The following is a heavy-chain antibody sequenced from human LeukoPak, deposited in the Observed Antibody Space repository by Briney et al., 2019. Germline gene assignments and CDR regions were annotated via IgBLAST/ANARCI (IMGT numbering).Heavy chain of an antibody. CDR1: GFTFSSYA. D-gene: IGHD2-15*01. CDR3: ARDPDGGFHPRYGMDV. CDR2: ISYDGSNK. J-gene: IGHJ6*02. V-gene: IGHV3-30*04. Sequence: GRSLRLSCAASGFTFSSYAMHWVRQAPGKGLEWVAVISYDGSNKYYADSVKGRFTISRDNSKNTLYLQMNRLRAEDTAVYYCARDPDGGFHPRYGMDVWGQGTTVTVSS.